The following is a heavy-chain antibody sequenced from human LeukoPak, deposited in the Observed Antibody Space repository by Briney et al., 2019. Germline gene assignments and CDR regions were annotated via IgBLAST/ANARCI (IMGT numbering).Heavy chain of an antibody. CDR3: ARGNYDILTGYYIFDY. Sequence: GASVKVSCKASGYTFTGYYMHWVRQAPGQGLERMGWINPNSGGTNYAQKFQGRVTMTRDTSISTAYMELSRLRSDDTAVYYCARGNYDILTGYYIFDYWGQGTLVTVSS. CDR1: GYTFTGYY. D-gene: IGHD3-9*01. V-gene: IGHV1-2*02. J-gene: IGHJ4*02. CDR2: INPNSGGT.